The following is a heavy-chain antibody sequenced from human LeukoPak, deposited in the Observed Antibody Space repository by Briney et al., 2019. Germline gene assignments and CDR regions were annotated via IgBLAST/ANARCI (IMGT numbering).Heavy chain of an antibody. CDR3: AKDPPTVMANAFHI. Sequence: GGSLRLSCAASGFTFSSYGMSWVRQALGKGLEWVSRISGSGGTTYYADSVKGRFTISRDNSKNTLYLQMNSLRADDTAVYSCAKDPPTVMANAFHIWGQGTMVTVS. V-gene: IGHV3-23*01. CDR1: GFTFSSYG. CDR2: ISGSGGTT. J-gene: IGHJ3*02. D-gene: IGHD5-18*01.